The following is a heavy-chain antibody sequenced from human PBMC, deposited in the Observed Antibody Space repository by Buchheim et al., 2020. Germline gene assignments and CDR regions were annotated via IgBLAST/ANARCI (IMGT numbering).Heavy chain of an antibody. CDR2: INHSGST. D-gene: IGHD6-19*01. CDR1: GGSFSGYY. J-gene: IGHJ4*02. V-gene: IGHV4-34*01. Sequence: QVQLQQWGAGLLKPSETLSLTCAVYGGSFSGYYWSWIRQPPGKGLEWIGEINHSGSTNYNPSLKSRVTISVDTSKNQYSLKLSSVTAADTAVYYCAKFTYSSGWYYFDYWGQGTL. CDR3: AKFTYSSGWYYFDY.